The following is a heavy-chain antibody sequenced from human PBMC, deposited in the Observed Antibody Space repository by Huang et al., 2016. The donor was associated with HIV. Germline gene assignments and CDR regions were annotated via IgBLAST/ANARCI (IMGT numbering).Heavy chain of an antibody. V-gene: IGHV1-69*13. Sequence: QVQLVQSGSEVKKPGSSVKLSCRTSGGPFSSYSITWVRQAPGPGLEWIGWMIPRFVKANYPQKFQGRVTITADESTSTVYMELSSLKSEDTAVYYCARVHGDYEDYYFDYWGQGTLVTVSS. CDR2: MIPRFVKA. D-gene: IGHD4-17*01. J-gene: IGHJ4*02. CDR1: GGPFSSYS. CDR3: ARVHGDYEDYYFDY.